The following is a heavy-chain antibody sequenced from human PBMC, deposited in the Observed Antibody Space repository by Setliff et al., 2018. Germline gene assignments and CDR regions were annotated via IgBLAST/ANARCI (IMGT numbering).Heavy chain of an antibody. CDR1: GGSISTGNYY. CDR2: SHYSGST. V-gene: IGHV4-31*03. Sequence: PSETLSLTCTVFGGSISTGNYYWSWIRQHPGKGLEWIGYSHYSGSTYYNPSLKSRVIISVDTSKNQFSLKLRSVTAADTAVYYCARGTTNLNYYYYMDV. J-gene: IGHJ6*03. CDR3: ARGTTNLNYYYYMDV. D-gene: IGHD4-4*01.